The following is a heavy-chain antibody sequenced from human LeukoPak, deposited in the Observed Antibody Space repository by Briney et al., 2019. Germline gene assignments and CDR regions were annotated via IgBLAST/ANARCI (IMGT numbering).Heavy chain of an antibody. J-gene: IGHJ4*02. V-gene: IGHV3-7*04. CDR1: GFTFSTHY. Sequence: GGSLRLSCAGSGFTFSTHYMSWVRQAPGKGLEWVATIKHDGGEKYYVDSVKGRFTISRDIAKTSLYLQMNSLRAEDTAVYFCVRDRAGGSGRDYWGQGTLVTVSS. CDR2: IKHDGGEK. D-gene: IGHD2-15*01. CDR3: VRDRAGGSGRDY.